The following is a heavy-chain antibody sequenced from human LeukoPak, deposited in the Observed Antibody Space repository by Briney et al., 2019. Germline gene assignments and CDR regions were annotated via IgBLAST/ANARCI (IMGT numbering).Heavy chain of an antibody. CDR1: GFTFSEAW. CDR3: STAWKTGRLDP. Sequence: GGSLRLSCVVSGFTFSEAWMSWVRQAPGKGLEWVGRIKSKTDGGTVDYAAPVKGRFTISRDDSKNTLYLQMNSLKAEDTAIYYCSTAWKTGRLDPWGQGTLVTVSS. CDR2: IKSKTDGGTV. D-gene: IGHD1-1*01. V-gene: IGHV3-15*01. J-gene: IGHJ5*02.